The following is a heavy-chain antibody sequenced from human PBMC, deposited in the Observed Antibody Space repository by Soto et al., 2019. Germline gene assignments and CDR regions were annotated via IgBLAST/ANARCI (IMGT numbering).Heavy chain of an antibody. V-gene: IGHV4-31*03. CDR3: ARSIDH. CDR1: GGSISSGGYY. CDR2: IYNSRST. J-gene: IGHJ5*02. Sequence: QVQLQESGPGLVKPSQTLSLTCTVSGGSISSGGYYWSRIRQHPGKGLEWIGYIYNSRSTYYNPCLKSRGTRSLDTSKNQYSQKLSSVTAADTAVYYCARSIDHWGHGTLVTVSS.